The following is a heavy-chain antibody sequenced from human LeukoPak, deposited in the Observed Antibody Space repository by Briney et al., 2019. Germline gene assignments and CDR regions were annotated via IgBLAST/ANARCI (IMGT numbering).Heavy chain of an antibody. CDR2: INTNTGNP. CDR1: GYTFTSYA. CDR3: ARFPNTVRLGELSLFYYYYMDV. J-gene: IGHJ6*03. D-gene: IGHD3-16*02. V-gene: IGHV7-4-1*02. Sequence: ASVKVSCKASGYTFTSYAMNWVRQAPGQGLEWMGWINTNTGNPTYAQGFTGRFVFSLDTSVSTAYLQISSLKAEDTAVYYSARFPNTVRLGELSLFYYYYMDVWGKGTTVTVSS.